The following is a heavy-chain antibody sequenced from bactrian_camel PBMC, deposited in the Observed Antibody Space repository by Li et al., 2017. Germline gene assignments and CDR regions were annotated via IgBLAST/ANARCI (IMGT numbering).Heavy chain of an antibody. CDR3: AAAAGLFGGTCLDVRSVDY. V-gene: IGHV3S1*01. Sequence: HVQLVESGGGSVQAGGSLGLSCAASGDTSSLYCMGWFRQAPGKEGEGVAATYIRGDMIYYSESVKGRFTISQDNAKNTLYLQMNSLNSEDAAMYYCAAAAGLFGGTCLDVRSVDYWGQGTQVTVS. D-gene: IGHD7*01. J-gene: IGHJ4*01. CDR2: TYIRGDMI. CDR1: GDTSSLYC.